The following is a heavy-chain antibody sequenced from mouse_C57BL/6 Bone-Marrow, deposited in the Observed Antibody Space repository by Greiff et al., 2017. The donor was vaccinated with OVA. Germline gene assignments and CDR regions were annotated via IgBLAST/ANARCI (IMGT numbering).Heavy chain of an antibody. V-gene: IGHV1-55*01. CDR1: GYTFTSYW. Sequence: QVKLQQPGAELVKPGASVKMSCKASGYTFTSYWITWVKQRPGQGLEWIGDIYPGSGSTNYNEKFKSKATLTVDTSSSTAYMQLSSLTSEDSAVYYCATGNWAHYYAMDYWGQGTSVTVSS. CDR2: IYPGSGST. CDR3: ATGNWAHYYAMDY. D-gene: IGHD4-1*01. J-gene: IGHJ4*01.